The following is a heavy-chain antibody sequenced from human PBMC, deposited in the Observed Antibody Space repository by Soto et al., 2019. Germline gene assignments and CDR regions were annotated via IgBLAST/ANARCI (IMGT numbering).Heavy chain of an antibody. CDR3: ARRPRTTTSGSGTDF. V-gene: IGHV4-39*01. CDR2: IYYSGRT. Sequence: QLQLQESGPGLVKPSETLSLTCTVSGGSISGDYWGWIRQPPGKGLGWIATIYYSGRTFYNPSLESRVTIYVDTSRDQFSLKLTSVTAADTAVYYCARRPRTTTSGSGTDFWGQGTLVTVSS. J-gene: IGHJ4*02. D-gene: IGHD3-10*01. CDR1: GGSISGDY.